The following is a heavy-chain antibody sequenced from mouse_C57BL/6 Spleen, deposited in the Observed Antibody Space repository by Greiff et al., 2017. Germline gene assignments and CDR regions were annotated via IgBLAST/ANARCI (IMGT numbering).Heavy chain of an antibody. CDR1: GYTFTDYE. CDR3: ARGGFYGSSYLYYFDY. CDR2: IDPETGGT. V-gene: IGHV1-15*01. J-gene: IGHJ2*01. Sequence: QVQLQQSGAELVRPGASVTLSCKASGYTFTDYEMHWVKQTPVPGLEWIGAIDPETGGTDYNQQFKSKAILTADKSSSTAYMELRSLTSEVSAVYYCARGGFYGSSYLYYFDYWGQGTTLTVSS. D-gene: IGHD1-1*01.